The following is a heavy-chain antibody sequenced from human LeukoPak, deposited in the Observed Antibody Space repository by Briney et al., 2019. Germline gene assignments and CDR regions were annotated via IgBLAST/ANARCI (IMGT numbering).Heavy chain of an antibody. V-gene: IGHV4-39*01. CDR1: GVSISSSPYY. CDR3: ARHASVDGNWPRPLDY. D-gene: IGHD6-19*01. Sequence: SETLSLTCTVSGVSISSSPYYWGWIRQPPGKGLEWIGNIYYSGSTYYNPSLKTRVTISVDTSKNQFSLMLTSVTAADTAVYYCARHASVDGNWPRPLDYWGQGSLVTVSS. CDR2: IYYSGST. J-gene: IGHJ4*02.